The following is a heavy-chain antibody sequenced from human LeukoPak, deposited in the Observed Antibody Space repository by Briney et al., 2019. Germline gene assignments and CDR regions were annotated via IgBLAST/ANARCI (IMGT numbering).Heavy chain of an antibody. J-gene: IGHJ5*02. CDR3: ARDREAYSSSWSEGFDP. Sequence: ASVKVSCKASGYTFTGYYMHWVRQAPGQGLEWMGWINPNSGGTNYAQKFQGRVTMTRDTSISTAYMELSRLGSDDTAVYYCARDREAYSSSWSEGFDPWGQGTLVTVSS. D-gene: IGHD6-13*01. V-gene: IGHV1-2*02. CDR2: INPNSGGT. CDR1: GYTFTGYY.